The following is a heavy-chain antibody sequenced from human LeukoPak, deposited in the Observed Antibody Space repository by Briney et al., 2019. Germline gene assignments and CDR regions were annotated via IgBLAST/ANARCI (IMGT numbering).Heavy chain of an antibody. CDR2: IYYSGST. J-gene: IGHJ4*02. V-gene: IGHV4-39*07. CDR1: GGSISSSSYY. Sequence: SETLSLTCTVSGGSISSSSYYWGWIRQPPGKGLEWIGSIYYSGSTYYNPSLKSRVTISVDTSKNQFSLKLSSVTAADTAAYYCARDPGYYDILTGYYSASGFDYWGQGTLVTVSS. D-gene: IGHD3-9*01. CDR3: ARDPGYYDILTGYYSASGFDY.